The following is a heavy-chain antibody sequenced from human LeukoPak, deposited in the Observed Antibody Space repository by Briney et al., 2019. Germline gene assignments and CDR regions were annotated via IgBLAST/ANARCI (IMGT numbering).Heavy chain of an antibody. CDR2: ISGSGGST. J-gene: IGHJ4*02. Sequence: PGGSLRLSCAASGFTVSSNGMSWVRQAPGKGLEWVSAISGSGGSTYYADSVKGRFTISRDNSKNTLYLQMNSLRAEDTAVYYCAKNTVLLWFGELSTFDYWGQGTLVTVSS. D-gene: IGHD3-10*01. V-gene: IGHV3-23*01. CDR1: GFTVSSNG. CDR3: AKNTVLLWFGELSTFDY.